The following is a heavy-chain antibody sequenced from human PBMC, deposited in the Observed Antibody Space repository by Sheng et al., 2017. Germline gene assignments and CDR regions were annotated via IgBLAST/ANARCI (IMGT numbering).Heavy chain of an antibody. Sequence: QVQLVESGGGLVKPGGSLRLSCAASGFTFSDYYMTWIRQAPGKGLEWVSYISTRGRTIYYADSVKGRFTISRDNAKNSVFLEMNSLRAEDTAVYYCARWNTGNPENWGQGTLVTVSS. J-gene: IGHJ4*02. V-gene: IGHV3-11*04. D-gene: IGHD1-1*01. CDR3: ARWNTGNPEN. CDR1: GFTFSDYY. CDR2: ISTRGRTI.